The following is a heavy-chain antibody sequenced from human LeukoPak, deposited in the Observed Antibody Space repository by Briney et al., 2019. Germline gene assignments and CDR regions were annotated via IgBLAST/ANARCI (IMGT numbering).Heavy chain of an antibody. CDR1: GYTFTSYG. V-gene: IGHV1-18*01. CDR3: ASYGRGTATFDY. D-gene: IGHD2-21*02. Sequence: ASVKVSCTASGYTFTSYGISWVRQAPGQGLEWMGWISAYNGNTNYAQKFQGRVTITADESTSTAYMELSSLRSEDTAVYYCASYGRGTATFDYWGQGTLVTVSS. J-gene: IGHJ4*02. CDR2: ISAYNGNT.